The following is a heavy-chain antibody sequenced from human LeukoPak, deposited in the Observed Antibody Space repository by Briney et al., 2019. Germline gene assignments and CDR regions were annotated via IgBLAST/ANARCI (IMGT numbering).Heavy chain of an antibody. Sequence: GGSLRLSCAASGFTSSSYGMHWVRQAPGKGLEWVAFIRYDGSNKYYADSVKGRFTISRDNSKNTLYLQMNSLRAEDTAVYYCATYLDYDFWSGFTDYWGQGTLVTVSS. D-gene: IGHD3-3*01. CDR2: IRYDGSNK. CDR1: GFTSSSYG. CDR3: ATYLDYDFWSGFTDY. V-gene: IGHV3-30*02. J-gene: IGHJ4*02.